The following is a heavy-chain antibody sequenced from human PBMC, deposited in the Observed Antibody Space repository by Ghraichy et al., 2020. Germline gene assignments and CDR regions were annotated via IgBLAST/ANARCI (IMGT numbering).Heavy chain of an antibody. Sequence: LSLTCAASGFTFSSYSMNWVRQAPGKGLEWVSSISSSSSYIYYADSVKGRFTISRDNAKNSLYLQMNSLRAEDTAVYYCARDQRLSYGFDYWGQGTLVTVSS. CDR2: ISSSSSYI. J-gene: IGHJ4*02. D-gene: IGHD5-18*01. CDR3: ARDQRLSYGFDY. CDR1: GFTFSSYS. V-gene: IGHV3-21*01.